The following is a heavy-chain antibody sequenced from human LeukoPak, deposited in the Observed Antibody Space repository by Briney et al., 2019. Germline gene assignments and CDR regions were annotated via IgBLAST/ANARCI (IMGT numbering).Heavy chain of an antibody. D-gene: IGHD2-21*01. Sequence: SQTLSLTCTVSGGSISSGGYYWGWIRQPPGKGLEWIGYIYHSGSTYYNPSLKSRVTISVDRSKNQFSLKLSSVTAADTAVYYCASIVVVIAIPSYWGQGTLVTVSS. J-gene: IGHJ4*02. CDR3: ASIVVVIAIPSY. CDR2: IYHSGST. V-gene: IGHV4-30-2*01. CDR1: GGSISSGGYY.